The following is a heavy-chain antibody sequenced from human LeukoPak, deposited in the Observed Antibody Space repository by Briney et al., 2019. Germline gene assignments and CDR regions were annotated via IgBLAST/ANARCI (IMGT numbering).Heavy chain of an antibody. CDR2: INSDGSST. CDR3: ARGDRPAHDFWSGIAYYMDV. V-gene: IGHV3-74*01. D-gene: IGHD3-3*01. Sequence: GGSLRLSCAASGFTFSSYWMHWVRHAPGKGLVWVSRINSDGSSTSSADSVKGRFTISRDNAKNTLYLQMNSLRAEDTAVYYCARGDRPAHDFWSGIAYYMDVWGKGTTVTVSS. J-gene: IGHJ6*03. CDR1: GFTFSSYW.